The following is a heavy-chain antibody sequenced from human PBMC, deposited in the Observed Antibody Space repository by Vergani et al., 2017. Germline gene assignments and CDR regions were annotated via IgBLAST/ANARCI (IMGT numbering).Heavy chain of an antibody. CDR3: ARGRGRIVVVPAANNWFDP. CDR1: GYTLTELS. CDR2: FDPEDGET. V-gene: IGHV1-24*01. Sequence: QVQLVQSGAEVKKPGASVKVSCKVSGYTLTELSMHWVRQAPGKGLEWMGGFDPEDGETIYAQKFQGRVTMTRDTSTSTVYMELSSLRSEDTAVYYCARGRGRIVVVPAANNWFDPWGQGTLVTVSS. D-gene: IGHD2-2*01. J-gene: IGHJ5*02.